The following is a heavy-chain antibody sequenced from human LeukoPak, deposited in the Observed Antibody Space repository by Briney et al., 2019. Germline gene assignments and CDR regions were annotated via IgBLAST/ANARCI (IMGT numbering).Heavy chain of an antibody. CDR2: MNPNSGNT. Sequence: ASVKVSCKASGHTFTSYDINWVRQATGQGLEWMGWMNPNSGNTGYAQKFQGRVTITRNTSISTAYMELNSLRSEDTAVYYCASGRPYDCWNGSPYYFVSWGQGTLVTVSS. J-gene: IGHJ4*02. D-gene: IGHD3-3*01. V-gene: IGHV1-8*03. CDR1: GHTFTSYD. CDR3: ASGRPYDCWNGSPYYFVS.